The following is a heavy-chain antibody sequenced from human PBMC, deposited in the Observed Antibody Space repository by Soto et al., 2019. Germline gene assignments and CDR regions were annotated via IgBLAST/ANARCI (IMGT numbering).Heavy chain of an antibody. CDR2: IDPSDSYT. D-gene: IGHD1-1*01. Sequence: GESLKISCKGSGYSFTSYWITWVRQMPGKGLEWMGRIDPSDSYTNYSPSFEGHVTISVDKSIGTAYLQWGSLKASDTAVYYCARHVGGSYLPFDHWGQGTLGTVSS. V-gene: IGHV5-10-1*01. J-gene: IGHJ4*02. CDR3: ARHVGGSYLPFDH. CDR1: GYSFTSYW.